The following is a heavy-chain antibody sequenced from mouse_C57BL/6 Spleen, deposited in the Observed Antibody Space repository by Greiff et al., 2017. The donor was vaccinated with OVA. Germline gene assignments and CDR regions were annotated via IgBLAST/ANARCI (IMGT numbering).Heavy chain of an antibody. CDR1: GYSITSGYY. Sequence: EVQRVESGPGLVKPSQSLSLTCSVTGYSITSGYYWNWIRQFPGNKLEWMGYISYDGSNNYNPSLKNRISITRDTSKNQFFLKLNSLTTEDTATYYCARGGLGPYYFDYWGQGTTLTVSS. J-gene: IGHJ2*01. CDR3: ARGGLGPYYFDY. CDR2: ISYDGSN. V-gene: IGHV3-6*01. D-gene: IGHD4-1*01.